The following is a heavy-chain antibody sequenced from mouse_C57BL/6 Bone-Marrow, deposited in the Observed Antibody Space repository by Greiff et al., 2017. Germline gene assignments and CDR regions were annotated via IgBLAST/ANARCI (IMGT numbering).Heavy chain of an antibody. J-gene: IGHJ4*01. CDR1: GYTFTSYW. V-gene: IGHV1-55*01. CDR3: ARPLHYYCSSHYYAMDY. Sequence: QVQLQQPGAELVKPGASVKMSCKASGYTFTSYWITWVKQRPGQGLEWIGDIYPGSGSTNYNEKFKSKATLTVDTSSSTAYMQLSSLTSEYSAVYYCARPLHYYCSSHYYAMDYWGQGTSVTVSS. D-gene: IGHD1-1*01. CDR2: IYPGSGST.